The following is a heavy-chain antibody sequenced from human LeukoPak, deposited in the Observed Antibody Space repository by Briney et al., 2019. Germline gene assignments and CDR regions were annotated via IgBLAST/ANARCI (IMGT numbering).Heavy chain of an antibody. Sequence: GGSLRLSCAASGFTFSDYYMSWIRQAPGKGLDWVSYISGSGSYTNYADSVKGRFTISRDNAKNSLYLQMNSLRAEDTAVYFCARVYYYDSGSHIEDIWGQGTMVTVSS. J-gene: IGHJ3*02. V-gene: IGHV3-11*03. D-gene: IGHD3-10*01. CDR1: GFTFSDYY. CDR3: ARVYYYDSGSHIEDI. CDR2: ISGSGSYT.